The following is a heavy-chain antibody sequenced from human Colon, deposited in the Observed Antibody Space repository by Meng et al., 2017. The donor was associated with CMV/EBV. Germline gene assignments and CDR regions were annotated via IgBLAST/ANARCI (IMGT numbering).Heavy chain of an antibody. D-gene: IGHD3-10*01. V-gene: IGHV3-66*02. CDR2: IYSGQST. CDR1: GLGVSDNY. CDR3: AKLGFGERPFHF. J-gene: IGHJ4*02. Sequence: GGSLRLSCAASGLGVSDNYMSWVRQAPGKGLEWVSVIYSGQSTNYRESVKGRFTISRDSSKNTLYLQMKSLRPEDTAVYYCAKLGFGERPFHFWGLGTLVTVSS.